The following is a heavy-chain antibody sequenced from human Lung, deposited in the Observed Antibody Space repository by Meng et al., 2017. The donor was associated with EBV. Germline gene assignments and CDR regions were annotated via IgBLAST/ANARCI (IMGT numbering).Heavy chain of an antibody. D-gene: IGHD2-2*01. V-gene: IGHV4-31*03. J-gene: IGHJ4*02. CDR1: GGSISSGGHY. CDR2: IYYSGST. CDR3: ARGGTSSAPFDY. Sequence: QVQLQGSGPGLVKPSQTLALTCTASGGSISSGGHYWSWIRQHPGKSLEWIGYIYYSGSTYYNPSLKSRVTISVDTSKNQFSLSLNSVTAADTAVYYCARGGTSSAPFDYWGQGTLVTVSS.